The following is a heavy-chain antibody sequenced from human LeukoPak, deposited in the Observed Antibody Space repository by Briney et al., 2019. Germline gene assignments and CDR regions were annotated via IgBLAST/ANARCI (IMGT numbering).Heavy chain of an antibody. CDR3: AKISTLAGYYDFWSGYCTDQYFQH. CDR2: INHSGST. J-gene: IGHJ1*01. D-gene: IGHD3-3*01. V-gene: IGHV4-34*01. CDR1: GGSISSYY. Sequence: SETLSLTCTVSGGSISSYYWSWIRQPPGKGLEWIGEINHSGSTNYNPSLKSRVTISVDTSKNQFSLKLSSVTAADTAVYYCAKISTLAGYYDFWSGYCTDQYFQHWGQGTLVTVSS.